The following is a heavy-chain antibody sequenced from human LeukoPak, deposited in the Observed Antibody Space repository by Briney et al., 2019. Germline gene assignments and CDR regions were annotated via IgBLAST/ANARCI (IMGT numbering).Heavy chain of an antibody. J-gene: IGHJ4*02. Sequence: GGSLRLSCAASGFTFDDYAMHWVRQAPGKGLEWVSGISWNSGSIGYADSVKGRFTISRDNAKNSLYLQMNSLRAEDTALYYCAKSFRSPVTTWGVLVLWGQGTLVTVSS. D-gene: IGHD4-17*01. V-gene: IGHV3-9*01. CDR2: ISWNSGSI. CDR1: GFTFDDYA. CDR3: AKSFRSPVTTWGVLVL.